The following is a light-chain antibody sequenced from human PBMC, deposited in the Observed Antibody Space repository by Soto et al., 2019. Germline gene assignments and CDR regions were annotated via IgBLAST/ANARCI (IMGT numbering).Light chain of an antibody. Sequence: DTQMTQSPSTLSASVGDTVTITCRARQNINNWLAWYQQQPEKVPKLLIYGASTLDDGVPSRFSGRRSGTEFTLTINSLQPDDFATYYCQRYDGYFGQGTKLEIK. CDR2: GAS. J-gene: IGKJ2*01. CDR3: QRYDGY. CDR1: QNINNW. V-gene: IGKV1-5*01.